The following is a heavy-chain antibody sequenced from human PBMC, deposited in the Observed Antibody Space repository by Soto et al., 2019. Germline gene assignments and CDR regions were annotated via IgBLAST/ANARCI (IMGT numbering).Heavy chain of an antibody. CDR1: GFTFSSYD. Sequence: EVQLLVSGGGLVQPGGSLRLSCVGSGFTFSSYDMTWVRQAPGKGLEWVSSFSFYGRRDNTYYADSVKGRFTISRDNSRNTVYLQMDNLRVEDTAVYYCAKSLYNDNGGPNDHRGQGTLVTVSS. CDR2: FSFYGRRDNT. J-gene: IGHJ4*02. D-gene: IGHD1-1*01. CDR3: AKSLYNDNGGPNDH. V-gene: IGHV3-23*01.